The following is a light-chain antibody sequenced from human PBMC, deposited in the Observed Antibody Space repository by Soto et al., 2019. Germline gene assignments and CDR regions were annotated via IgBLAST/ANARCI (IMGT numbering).Light chain of an antibody. Sequence: DIHMSLSXSTLSSSREDXXXXXXXASQSIGDFLAWHQQKXGKAPYLLISDVSXLERGVPARFSGSGSGTEFTLTTSSMQTDDFATFYCQQYDGYFRTFGEGTKVDIK. V-gene: IGKV1-5*02. CDR1: QSIGDF. J-gene: IGKJ1*01. CDR3: QQYDGYFRT. CDR2: DVS.